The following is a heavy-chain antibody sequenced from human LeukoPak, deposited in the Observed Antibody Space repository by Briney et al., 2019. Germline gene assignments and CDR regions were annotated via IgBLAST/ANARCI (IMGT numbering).Heavy chain of an antibody. V-gene: IGHV3-74*01. CDR1: GFSINTYW. D-gene: IGHD1-26*01. J-gene: IGHJ5*02. Sequence: GGSLRLSCAASGFSINTYWMHWVRQAPGKGLVWVSRIKSDGSITDYADSVKGRFTISRDNAKNTLYLQMNSLRAEDTAVYYCARDYAGTSWFDPWGQGTLVTVSS. CDR3: ARDYAGTSWFDP. CDR2: IKSDGSIT.